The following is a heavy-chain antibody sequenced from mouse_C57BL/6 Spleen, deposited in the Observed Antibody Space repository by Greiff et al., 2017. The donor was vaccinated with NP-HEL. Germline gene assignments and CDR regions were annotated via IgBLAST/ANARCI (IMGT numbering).Heavy chain of an antibody. CDR2: INPGSGGT. CDR1: GYAFTNYL. Sequence: VQLQQSGAVLVRPGTSVKVSCKASGYAFTNYLIEWVKQSPGQGLEWIGVINPGSGGTNYNEKFKGKATLTADKSSSTAYMQLSSLTSEDSAVYFCARSSPFTTLYFDYWGQGTTLTVSS. V-gene: IGHV1-54*01. CDR3: ARSSPFTTLYFDY. D-gene: IGHD2-12*01. J-gene: IGHJ2*01.